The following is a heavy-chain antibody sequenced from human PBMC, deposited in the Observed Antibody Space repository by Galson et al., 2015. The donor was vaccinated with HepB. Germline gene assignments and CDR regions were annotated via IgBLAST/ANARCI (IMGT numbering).Heavy chain of an antibody. CDR2: IWYDGSNK. V-gene: IGHV3-30*19. D-gene: IGHD5-12*01. J-gene: IGHJ3*02. CDR3: ARPLLTHWLREQGHDAFDI. Sequence: SLRLSCAASGFTFSSYGMHWVRQAPGKGLEWVAVIWYDGSNKYYADSVKGRFTISRDNSKNTLYLQMNGLRAEDTAVYYCARPLLTHWLREQGHDAFDIWGQGTMVTVSS. CDR1: GFTFSSYG.